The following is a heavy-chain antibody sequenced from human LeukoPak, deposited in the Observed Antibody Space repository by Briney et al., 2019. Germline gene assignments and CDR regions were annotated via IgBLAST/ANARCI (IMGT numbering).Heavy chain of an antibody. CDR1: GGTFSSCA. J-gene: IGHJ4*02. CDR3: ARDGNEYYYDSSGYYYDY. Sequence: SVKVSCKASGGTFSSCAISWVRQAPGQGLEWMGGIIPIFGTANYAQKFQGRVTITADESTSTAYMELSSLRSEDTAVYYCARDGNEYYYDSSGYYYDYWGQGTLVTVSS. D-gene: IGHD3-22*01. CDR2: IIPIFGTA. V-gene: IGHV1-69*13.